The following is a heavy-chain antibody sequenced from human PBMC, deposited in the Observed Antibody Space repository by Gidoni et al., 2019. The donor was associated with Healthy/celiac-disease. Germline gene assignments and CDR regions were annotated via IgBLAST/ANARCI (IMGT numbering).Heavy chain of an antibody. J-gene: IGHJ6*03. V-gene: IGHV1-69*01. CDR1: GGSFRNYA. Sequence: QVQLVQSGAEVKKPGSSVKVSCKAYGGSFRNYAITWVRQAPGQGLEWMGGIIPIYRTTNYAQKFQDRVTIIADESTTTVYMELSSLRFEDTAVYYCARDNHDYGDYYYYYYMDVWGKGTTVTVSS. CDR2: IIPIYRTT. CDR3: ARDNHDYGDYYYYYYMDV. D-gene: IGHD4-17*01.